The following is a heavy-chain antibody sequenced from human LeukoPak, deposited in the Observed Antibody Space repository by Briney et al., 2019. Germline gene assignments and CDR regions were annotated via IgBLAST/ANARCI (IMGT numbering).Heavy chain of an antibody. CDR1: GYTFTSYG. D-gene: IGHD5-18*01. CDR3: ARDGGYSYVYLFHDY. CDR2: ISAYNGNT. V-gene: IGHV1-18*01. J-gene: IGHJ4*02. Sequence: GASVKVSCKASGYTFTSYGISWVRQAPGQGLEWMGWISAYNGNTNYAQKLQGRVTMTTDTSTSTAYMELRSLRSDDTAVYYYARDGGYSYVYLFHDYWGQGTLVTVSS.